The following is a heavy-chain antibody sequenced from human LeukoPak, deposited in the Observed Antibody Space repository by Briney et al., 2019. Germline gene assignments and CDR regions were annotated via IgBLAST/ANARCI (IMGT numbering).Heavy chain of an antibody. CDR3: ARKGVGYCSGGSCHPVDY. D-gene: IGHD2-15*01. J-gene: IGHJ4*02. Sequence: ASVKVSCKASGYTFTGYYMHWVRQAPGQGLEWMGWINPNSGGTNYAQKFQGWVTMTRDTSISTAYMELSSLRSEDTAVYYCARKGVGYCSGGSCHPVDYWGQGTLVTVSS. V-gene: IGHV1-2*04. CDR2: INPNSGGT. CDR1: GYTFTGYY.